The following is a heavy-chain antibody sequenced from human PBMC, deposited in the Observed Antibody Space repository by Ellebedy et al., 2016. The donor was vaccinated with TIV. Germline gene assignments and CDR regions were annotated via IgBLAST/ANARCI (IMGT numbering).Heavy chain of an antibody. J-gene: IGHJ4*02. D-gene: IGHD6-19*01. V-gene: IGHV3-9*01. Sequence: SLKISCTASGFTFDDYAMHWVRQAPGKGPEWVSHINWSGGSVDYADSVRGRFTISRDNAKNSMYLQMNSLRPEDTALYYCAKGSRKAVAGTGFFDSWGLGALVTVSS. CDR2: INWSGGSV. CDR3: AKGSRKAVAGTGFFDS. CDR1: GFTFDDYA.